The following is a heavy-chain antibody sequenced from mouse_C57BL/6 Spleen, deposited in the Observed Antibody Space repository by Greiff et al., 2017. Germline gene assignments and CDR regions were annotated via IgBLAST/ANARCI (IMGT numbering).Heavy chain of an antibody. D-gene: IGHD4-1*02. Sequence: VQLQQPGAELVMPGASVKLSCKASGYTFTSYWMHWVKQRPGQGLEWIGEIDPSDSYTNYNQKFKGKSTLTVDKSSSTAYMQLSSLTSEDSAVYYCARGGTNWYYFDYWGQGTTLTVSS. CDR1: GYTFTSYW. CDR2: IDPSDSYT. V-gene: IGHV1-69*01. CDR3: ARGGTNWYYFDY. J-gene: IGHJ2*01.